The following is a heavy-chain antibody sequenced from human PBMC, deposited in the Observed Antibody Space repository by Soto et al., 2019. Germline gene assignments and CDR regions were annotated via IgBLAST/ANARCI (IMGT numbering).Heavy chain of an antibody. Sequence: PSETLSLTCTASGGTFSSYYWRWIRQPAGKGLEWIGRIYTSGSTNYNPSLKGRVTMSVDTSKNQFSLKLSSVTAADTAVYYCARDMVRGVEDYGMDVWGQGTTVTVSS. D-gene: IGHD3-10*01. J-gene: IGHJ6*02. CDR1: GGTFSSYY. CDR3: ARDMVRGVEDYGMDV. CDR2: IYTSGST. V-gene: IGHV4-4*07.